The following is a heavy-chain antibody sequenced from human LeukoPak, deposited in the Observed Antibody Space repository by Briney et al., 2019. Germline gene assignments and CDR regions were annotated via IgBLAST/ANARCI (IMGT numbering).Heavy chain of an antibody. CDR2: ISGDGGSA. CDR1: GFTFDDYV. V-gene: IGHV3-43*02. J-gene: IGHJ4*02. CDR3: AKDIGSSGWYQY. D-gene: IGHD6-19*01. Sequence: AGGSLRLSCAASGFTFDDYVMDWVRQAPGKGLEWVSLISGDGGSAYYGDSVKGRFTISRDNSKSSLYLQMNRLRTEDTALYYCAKDIGSSGWYQYWGQGTLVTVST.